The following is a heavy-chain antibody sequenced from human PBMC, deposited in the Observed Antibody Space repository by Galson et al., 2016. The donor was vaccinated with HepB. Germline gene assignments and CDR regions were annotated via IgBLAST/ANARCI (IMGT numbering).Heavy chain of an antibody. D-gene: IGHD2-15*01. V-gene: IGHV3-7*01. CDR2: IKHDGSEE. CDR1: GFTISPYW. Sequence: SLRLSCAASGFTISPYWMSWVRQTPGKGLEWVAIIKHDGSEEYYVDSVKGRFTISRDNAKDSPYLEMNSLRAEDSSLYFCARDSGFCRTIYCRGDAYDLWGQGTMVTVSS. CDR3: ARDSGFCRTIYCRGDAYDL. J-gene: IGHJ3*01.